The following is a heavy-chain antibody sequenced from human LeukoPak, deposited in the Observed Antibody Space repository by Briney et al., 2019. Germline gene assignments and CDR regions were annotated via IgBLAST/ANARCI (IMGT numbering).Heavy chain of an antibody. D-gene: IGHD5-18*01. Sequence: GGSLRLSCAASGFTFRSYALHWVRRAPGKGLEWVTLISHDGNNKYYAESVKGRFTIPRDNSKNTLYLQMNSLTTDDTAIYYCAKSRAGGYLRAFDFWGQGALVTVSS. CDR2: ISHDGNNK. CDR3: AKSRAGGYLRAFDF. J-gene: IGHJ4*02. CDR1: GFTFRSYA. V-gene: IGHV3-30*18.